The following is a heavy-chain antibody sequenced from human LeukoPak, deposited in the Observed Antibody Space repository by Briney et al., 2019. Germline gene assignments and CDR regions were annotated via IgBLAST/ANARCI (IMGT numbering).Heavy chain of an antibody. CDR3: ARGLGY. V-gene: IGHV4-39*07. Sequence: PSETLSLTCTVSGGSISSSNYYWGWIRQPPGKGLEWIGSIFYNGSTSHNPSLKSRVTISVDTSKNQFSLKLSSVTAADTAMYYCARGLGYWGQGTLVTVSS. CDR2: IFYNGST. J-gene: IGHJ4*02. CDR1: GGSISSSNYY.